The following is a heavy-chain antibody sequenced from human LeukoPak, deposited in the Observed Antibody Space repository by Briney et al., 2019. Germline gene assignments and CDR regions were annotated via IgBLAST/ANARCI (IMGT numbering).Heavy chain of an antibody. J-gene: IGHJ5*02. CDR3: AREGFLMTTPNWFDP. Sequence: SVKVSCKASGGTFSSYAISWVQQAPGQGLDWMGGIIPIFGTANYAQKFQGRVTITADESTSTAYMELSSLRSEDTAVYYCAREGFLMTTPNWFDPWGQGTLVTVSS. CDR2: IIPIFGTA. V-gene: IGHV1-69*13. CDR1: GGTFSSYA. D-gene: IGHD3-16*01.